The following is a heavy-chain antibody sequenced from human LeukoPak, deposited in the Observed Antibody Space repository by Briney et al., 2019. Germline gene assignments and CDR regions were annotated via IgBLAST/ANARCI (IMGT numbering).Heavy chain of an antibody. V-gene: IGHV3-66*01. D-gene: IGHD1-26*01. Sequence: GGSLRLSCVASGFTVSSNYMSWVRQAPGKGLEWVSVIYSGGSTYFSASVKGRFTISRENSKNTLYLQMNSLIAEDTAVYYCAREPSSGSPERSDYWGQGTLVTVSS. J-gene: IGHJ4*02. CDR2: IYSGGST. CDR1: GFTVSSNY. CDR3: AREPSSGSPERSDY.